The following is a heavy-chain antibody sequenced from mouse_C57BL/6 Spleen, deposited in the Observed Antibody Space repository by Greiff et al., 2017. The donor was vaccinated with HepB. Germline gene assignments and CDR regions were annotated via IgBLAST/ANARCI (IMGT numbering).Heavy chain of an antibody. CDR2: IDPSDSYT. D-gene: IGHD3-2*02. Sequence: QVQLQQPGAELVKPGASVKLSCKASGYTFTSYWMQWVKQRPGQGLEWIGEIDPSDSYTNYNQKFKGKATLTVDTSSSTAYMQLSSLTSEDSAVYYWARRSSGPAWFAYWGQGTLVTVSA. CDR3: ARRSSGPAWFAY. CDR1: GYTFTSYW. V-gene: IGHV1-50*01. J-gene: IGHJ3*01.